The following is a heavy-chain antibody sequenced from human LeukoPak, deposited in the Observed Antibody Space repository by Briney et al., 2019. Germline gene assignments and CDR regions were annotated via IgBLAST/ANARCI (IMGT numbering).Heavy chain of an antibody. CDR3: ARHTGYYGMDV. CDR2: IYYSGST. CDR1: GGSISSYY. J-gene: IGHJ6*02. V-gene: IGHV4-59*08. D-gene: IGHD4-17*01. Sequence: SETLSLTCTASGGSISSYYWSWIRQPPGKGLEWIGYIYYSGSTNYNPSLKSRVTISVDTSKNQFSLKLSSVTAADTAVYYCARHTGYYGMDVWGQGTTVTVSS.